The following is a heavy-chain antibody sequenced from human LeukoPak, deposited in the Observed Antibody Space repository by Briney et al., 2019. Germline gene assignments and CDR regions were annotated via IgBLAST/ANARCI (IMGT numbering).Heavy chain of an antibody. V-gene: IGHV4-59*02. D-gene: IGHD5-24*01. CDR1: GVSVSFYY. Sequence: SETLSLTCTVSGVSVSFYYWSWIRQPPGKGLEWIGYIYYSGSTNYNPSLKSRVTISVDTSKNQFSLKLSSVTAADTAVYYCARVSRDGYNGWGQGTLVTVSS. CDR2: IYYSGST. J-gene: IGHJ4*02. CDR3: ARVSRDGYNG.